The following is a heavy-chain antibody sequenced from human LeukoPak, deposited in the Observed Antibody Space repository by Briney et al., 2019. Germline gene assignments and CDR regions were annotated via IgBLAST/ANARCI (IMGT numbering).Heavy chain of an antibody. CDR2: IYYSGST. V-gene: IGHV4-59*01. D-gene: IGHD4-17*01. Sequence: SETLSLTCTVSGGSISSYYWSWIRQPPGKGLEWIGYIYYSGSTNHNPSLKSRVTISVDTSKNQFSLKLSSVTAADTAVYYCAREYGDYAIDYWGQGTLVTVSS. CDR3: AREYGDYAIDY. CDR1: GGSISSYY. J-gene: IGHJ4*02.